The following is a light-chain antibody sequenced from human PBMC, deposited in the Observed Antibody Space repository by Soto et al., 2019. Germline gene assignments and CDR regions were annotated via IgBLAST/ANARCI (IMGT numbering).Light chain of an antibody. CDR1: QGITTF. V-gene: IGKV1-17*03. J-gene: IGKJ2*01. CDR3: LPHNSYPYT. CDR2: GAS. Sequence: DIQMTQSPSAVSASVGDTVTVTCRASQGITTFLAWFRQRPGKVPERLIYGASSLQSGVPSRFSGRGSGTEFTLTISSLQPEDFGTYYCLPHNSYPYTFGPGTKVEIK.